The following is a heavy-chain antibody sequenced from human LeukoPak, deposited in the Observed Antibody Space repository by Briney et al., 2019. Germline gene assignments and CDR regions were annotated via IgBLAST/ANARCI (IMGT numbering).Heavy chain of an antibody. D-gene: IGHD1-26*01. Sequence: PGGSLRLSCAASGLTFSSYSMNWVRQAPGKGLEWVSSISSSSSYIYYADSVKGRFTISRDNAKNSLYLQMNSLRAEDTAVYYCARVIVGATAAFDIWGQGTMVTVSS. CDR1: GLTFSSYS. CDR3: ARVIVGATAAFDI. J-gene: IGHJ3*02. V-gene: IGHV3-21*01. CDR2: ISSSSSYI.